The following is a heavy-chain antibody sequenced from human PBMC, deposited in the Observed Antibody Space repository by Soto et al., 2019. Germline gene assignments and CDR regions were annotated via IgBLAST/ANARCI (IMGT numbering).Heavy chain of an antibody. V-gene: IGHV3-7*01. J-gene: IGHJ6*02. D-gene: IGHD6-25*01. CDR1: GFGFNSYL. CDR2: IKQDGSET. CDR3: ARLDSGAAYYYGLDV. Sequence: EVQLVESGGGLVQPGGSLRLSCVASGFGFNSYLMTWVRQVPGKGLEWVANIKQDGSETYYVDSVKGRFTISRDNAKNSLYLQMNSLRAEDTAVYYCARLDSGAAYYYGLDVWGQGTTVTVSS.